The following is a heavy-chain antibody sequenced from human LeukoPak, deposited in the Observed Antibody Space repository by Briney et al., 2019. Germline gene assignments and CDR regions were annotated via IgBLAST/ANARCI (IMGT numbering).Heavy chain of an antibody. V-gene: IGHV1-8*03. J-gene: IGHJ4*02. CDR1: GYTFTSYD. D-gene: IGHD4-11*01. Sequence: ASVKVSCKASGYTFTSYDINWVRQATGQGLEWMGWMNPNSGNTGYAQKFQGRVTITRNTSISTAYMELRSLRSDDTAVYYCARDLRTVDDYWGQGTLVTVSS. CDR3: ARDLRTVDDY. CDR2: MNPNSGNT.